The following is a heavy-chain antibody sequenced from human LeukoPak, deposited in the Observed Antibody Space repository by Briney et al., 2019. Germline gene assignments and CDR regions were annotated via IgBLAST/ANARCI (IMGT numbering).Heavy chain of an antibody. Sequence: GGSLRLSCAASGFTFSSYGMNWVRQAPGKGLEWVSAISGSGGSTYYADSVKGRFTISRDNSKNTLYLQMNSLRAEDTAVYYCAKGSVRYYYYMDVWGKGTTVTISS. CDR3: AKGSVRYYYYMDV. J-gene: IGHJ6*03. D-gene: IGHD3-10*01. CDR1: GFTFSSYG. V-gene: IGHV3-23*01. CDR2: ISGSGGST.